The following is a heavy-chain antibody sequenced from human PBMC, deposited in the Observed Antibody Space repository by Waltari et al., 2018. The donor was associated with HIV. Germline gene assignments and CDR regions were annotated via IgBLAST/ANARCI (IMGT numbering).Heavy chain of an antibody. J-gene: IGHJ4*01. CDR2: KSFDGNNK. V-gene: IGHV3-30-3*02. D-gene: IGHD5-18*01. Sequence: GKGLGWVAVKSFDGNNKYYADSVKGRSTISRDNSKSTLYLQMSSLRAEDAAMYYCAKIKDETAMAYRGFDYWGQGTLVTVSS. CDR3: AKIKDETAMAYRGFDY.